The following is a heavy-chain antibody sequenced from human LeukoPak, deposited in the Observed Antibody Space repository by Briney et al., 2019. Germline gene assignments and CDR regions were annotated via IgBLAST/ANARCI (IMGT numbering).Heavy chain of an antibody. Sequence: GGSLRLSCAASGFTFSSYSMNWVRQAPGKGLEWVSYISSSSSTIYYADSVKGRFTISRGNAKNSLYLQMNSLRAEDTAVYYCASVVVIATDHDAFDIWGQGTMVTVSS. D-gene: IGHD2-21*01. CDR3: ASVVVIATDHDAFDI. J-gene: IGHJ3*02. CDR1: GFTFSSYS. V-gene: IGHV3-48*01. CDR2: ISSSSSTI.